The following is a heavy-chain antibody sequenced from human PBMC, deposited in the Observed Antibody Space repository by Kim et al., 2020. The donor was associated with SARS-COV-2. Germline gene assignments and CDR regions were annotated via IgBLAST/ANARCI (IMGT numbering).Heavy chain of an antibody. CDR1: GGSISSNSYF. V-gene: IGHV4-39*01. D-gene: IGHD4-17*01. CDR2: ICYSGNT. CDR3: ARHPDYGDRIFNY. Sequence: SETLSLTCTVSGGSISSNSYFWGWIRQPPGKGLEWIGSICYSGNTYYNPSLKSRVTISVDTSKNQFSLRLSSVTAADTAVYYCARHPDYGDRIFNYWGQGALVTVSS. J-gene: IGHJ4*02.